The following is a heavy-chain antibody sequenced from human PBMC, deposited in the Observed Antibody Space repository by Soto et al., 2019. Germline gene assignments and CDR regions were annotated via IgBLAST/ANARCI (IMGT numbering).Heavy chain of an antibody. Sequence: QITLKESGPPLVRPAQTLTLTCAFSGFSLTTTRMGVAWIRQPPGKALEWLALIYWHDDKRYSPSLKNRLTVSKDTSTNRVVLTITNISPDDTGTYFCAHAGDFDLLSFDRWGPGTLVTVSS. V-gene: IGHV2-5*01. CDR2: IYWHDDK. D-gene: IGHD2-15*01. CDR1: GFSLTTTRMG. J-gene: IGHJ4*02. CDR3: AHAGDFDLLSFDR.